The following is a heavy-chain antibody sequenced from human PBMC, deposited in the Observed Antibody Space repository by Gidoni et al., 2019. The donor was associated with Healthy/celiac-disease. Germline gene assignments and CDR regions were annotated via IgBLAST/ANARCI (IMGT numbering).Heavy chain of an antibody. Sequence: QVQLQESGPGLVKPSETLSLTCTVAGGAIRSYYWSWIRHPPGQGLEWIGYIYYSGSTNYNPSLMSRVTISVDTSKNQFSLKLSSVTAADTAVYYFARDRRLGEGDAFDIWGQGTMVTVSS. J-gene: IGHJ3*02. D-gene: IGHD3-16*01. CDR2: IYYSGST. CDR1: GGAIRSYY. V-gene: IGHV4-59*01. CDR3: ARDRRLGEGDAFDI.